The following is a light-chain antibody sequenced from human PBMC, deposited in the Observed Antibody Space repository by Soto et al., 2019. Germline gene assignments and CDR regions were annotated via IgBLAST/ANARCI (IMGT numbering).Light chain of an antibody. CDR2: YDR. Sequence: SYELTQPPSLSETPGKTATITCGGSNIGSKSVNWYQQKPGQAPVMIMFYDRVRPSGIPARFSGPNSGNTATLTISGVEVGDEADYYCQVWDTTSDPEGVFGGGTKLTVL. V-gene: IGLV3-21*04. J-gene: IGLJ3*02. CDR1: NIGSKS. CDR3: QVWDTTSDPEGV.